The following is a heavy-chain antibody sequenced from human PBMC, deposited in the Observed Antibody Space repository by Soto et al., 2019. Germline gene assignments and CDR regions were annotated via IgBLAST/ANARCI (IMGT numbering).Heavy chain of an antibody. CDR1: GFTFSNAL. Sequence: GGSLRLYCAASGFTFSNALMSWVRQSPGKGLEWVGRIKSYTNGVTTDYAAPVKGRFAISRDDSKNTLYLQMNSLKTEDAGVYYCTTDDPINKYWGQGTLVTVSS. CDR2: IKSYTNGVTT. CDR3: TTDDPINKY. V-gene: IGHV3-15*01. J-gene: IGHJ4*02.